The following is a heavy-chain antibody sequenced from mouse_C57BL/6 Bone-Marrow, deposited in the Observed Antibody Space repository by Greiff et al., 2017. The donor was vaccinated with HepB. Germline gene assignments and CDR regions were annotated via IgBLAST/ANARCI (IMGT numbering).Heavy chain of an antibody. V-gene: IGHV10-3*01. CDR3: VRDKSTVVARAMDY. CDR2: IRSKSSNYAT. D-gene: IGHD1-1*01. Sequence: EVMLVESGGGLVQPKGSLKLSCAASGFTFNTYAMHWVRQAPGKGLEWVARIRSKSSNYATYYADSVKDRFTISRDDSQSMLYLQMNNLKTEDTAMYYGVRDKSTVVARAMDYWGQGTSVTVSS. J-gene: IGHJ4*01. CDR1: GFTFNTYA.